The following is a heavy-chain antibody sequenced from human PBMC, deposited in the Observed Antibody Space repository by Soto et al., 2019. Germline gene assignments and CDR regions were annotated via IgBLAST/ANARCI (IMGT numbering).Heavy chain of an antibody. CDR2: IIPIFGTA. J-gene: IGHJ5*02. D-gene: IGHD6-13*01. CDR3: AREGGRKQQLALS. CDR1: GGTFSSYA. V-gene: IGHV1-69*13. Sequence: GPSVKVSCKASGGTFSSYAISWVRQAPGQGLEWMGGIIPIFGTANYAQKFQGRVTITADESTSTAYMELSSLRSEDTAVYYCAREGGRKQQLALSWGQGTLVTVSS.